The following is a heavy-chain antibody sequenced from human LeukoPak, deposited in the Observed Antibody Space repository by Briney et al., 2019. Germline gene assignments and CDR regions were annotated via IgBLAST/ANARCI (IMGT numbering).Heavy chain of an antibody. CDR1: GFTFDRYT. J-gene: IGHJ4*02. V-gene: IGHV3-23*01. CDR2: ISFGGGYT. CDR3: AKRIDTRGSTHYHDY. Sequence: GESLRLSCAASGFTFDRYTIHWVRQAPGKGLEWVSSISFGGGYTFYADSVKGHFTISRDNSRSTLYLQMNNLRAEDTALYYCAKRIDTRGSTHYHDYWGQGTLVTVSS. D-gene: IGHD3-22*01.